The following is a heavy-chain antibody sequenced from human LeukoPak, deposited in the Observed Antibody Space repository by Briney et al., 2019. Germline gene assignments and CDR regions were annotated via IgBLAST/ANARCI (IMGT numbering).Heavy chain of an antibody. CDR1: GGSISSYY. CDR2: IYHSGST. CDR3: ARDGYSSGSRYYYYVDV. D-gene: IGHD6-19*01. V-gene: IGHV4-38-2*02. Sequence: SETLSLTCTVSGGSISSYYWGWIRQPPGKGLEWIGSIYHSGSTYYNPSLQSRVTISVDTSKNQFSLKLSSVTAADTAVYYCARDGYSSGSRYYYYVDVWGKGTTVTVSS. J-gene: IGHJ6*03.